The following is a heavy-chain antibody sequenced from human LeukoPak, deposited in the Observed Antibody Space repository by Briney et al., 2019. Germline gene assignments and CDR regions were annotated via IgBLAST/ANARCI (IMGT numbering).Heavy chain of an antibody. V-gene: IGHV4-59*01. Sequence: SETLSLTCTVSGGSISNFCWSWIRQSPGKGLEWIGYIHYRGSTNYNPSLKSRVTISVATSKSQFSLKLSSVTAADTAIYYCARARDITVAGTWGDNWFDPWGQGTLVTVSS. J-gene: IGHJ5*02. CDR2: IHYRGST. D-gene: IGHD6-19*01. CDR3: ARARDITVAGTWGDNWFDP. CDR1: GGSISNFC.